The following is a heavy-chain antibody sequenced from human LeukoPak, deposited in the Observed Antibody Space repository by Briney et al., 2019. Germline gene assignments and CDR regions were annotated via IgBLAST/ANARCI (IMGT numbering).Heavy chain of an antibody. CDR3: ARGYGIVGATNMDV. V-gene: IGHV1-2*02. CDR2: INPNSGGT. Sequence: ASVKVSCKASGYTFTGYYMHWVRQAPGQGLEWMGWINPNSGGTNYAQKFQGRVTMTRDTSISTAYMELSRLRSDDTAVYYCARGYGIVGATNMDVWGEGTTVTISS. D-gene: IGHD1-26*01. J-gene: IGHJ6*03. CDR1: GYTFTGYY.